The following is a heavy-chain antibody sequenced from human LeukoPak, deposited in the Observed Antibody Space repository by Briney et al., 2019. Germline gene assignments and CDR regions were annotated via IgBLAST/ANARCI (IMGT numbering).Heavy chain of an antibody. Sequence: SETLSLTCAAYGGSFSGYYWSWIRQPPGKGLEWIGEINHSGSTNYNPSLKSRVTISVDTSKNQFSLKLSFVTAADTAVYYCASRVLGYCSSTSCYEGASYYYGMDVWGQGTTVTVSS. CDR2: INHSGST. D-gene: IGHD2-2*01. J-gene: IGHJ6*02. CDR1: GGSFSGYY. CDR3: ASRVLGYCSSTSCYEGASYYYGMDV. V-gene: IGHV4-34*01.